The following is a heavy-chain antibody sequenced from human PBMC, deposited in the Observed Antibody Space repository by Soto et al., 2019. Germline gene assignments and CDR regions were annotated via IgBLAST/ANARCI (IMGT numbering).Heavy chain of an antibody. J-gene: IGHJ4*02. CDR2: IYYSGST. Sequence: SETLSLTCTVSGGSISSSSYYWGWIRQPPGKGLEWIGSIYYSGSTYYNPSLKSRVTISVDTSKNQFSLKLSSVTAADTAVYYCARHAAGIIYFDYWGQGTLVTVSS. CDR1: GGSISSSSYY. CDR3: ARHAAGIIYFDY. V-gene: IGHV4-39*01.